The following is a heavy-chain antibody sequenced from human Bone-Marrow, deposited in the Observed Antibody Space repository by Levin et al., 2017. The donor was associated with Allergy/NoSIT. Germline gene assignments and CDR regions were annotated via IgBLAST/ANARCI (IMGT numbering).Heavy chain of an antibody. CDR1: GFTFSSYA. J-gene: IGHJ2*01. V-gene: IGHV3-30*04. Sequence: GGSLRLSCAASGFTFSSYAMHWVRQAPGKGLEWVAVISYDGSNKYYADSVKGRFTISRDNSKNTLYLQMNSLRAEDTAVYYCAREGMTTVTTNHYWYFDLWGRGTLVTVSS. CDR2: ISYDGSNK. D-gene: IGHD4-17*01. CDR3: AREGMTTVTTNHYWYFDL.